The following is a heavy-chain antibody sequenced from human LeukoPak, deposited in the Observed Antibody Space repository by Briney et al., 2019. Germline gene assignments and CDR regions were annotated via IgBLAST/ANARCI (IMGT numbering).Heavy chain of an antibody. Sequence: SETLSLTCAVSGYSISSGYYWGWIRQPPGKGLEWIGSMYHNRGTYYNPSLKSRVTISMDTSKNQFSLRLSSVTAADTAVYYCASYYASGVSAYDYFGMDVWGKGTTVTVSS. CDR3: ASYYASGVSAYDYFGMDV. V-gene: IGHV4-38-2*01. D-gene: IGHD3-10*01. J-gene: IGHJ6*04. CDR2: MYHNRGT. CDR1: GYSISSGYY.